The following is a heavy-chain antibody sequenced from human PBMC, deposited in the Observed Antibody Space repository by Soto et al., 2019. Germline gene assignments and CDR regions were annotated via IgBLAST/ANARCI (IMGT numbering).Heavy chain of an antibody. Sequence: SETLSLTCAVYGGSFSGYYWSWIRQPPGKGLGWIGEINHSGSTNYNPSLKSRVTISVDTSKNQFSLKLSSVTAADTAVYYCARALVYGDYDAFDIWGQGTMVTVSS. CDR2: INHSGST. V-gene: IGHV4-34*01. CDR1: GGSFSGYY. CDR3: ARALVYGDYDAFDI. J-gene: IGHJ3*02. D-gene: IGHD4-17*01.